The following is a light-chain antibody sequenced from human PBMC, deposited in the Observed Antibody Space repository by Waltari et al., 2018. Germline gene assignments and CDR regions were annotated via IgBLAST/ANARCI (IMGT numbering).Light chain of an antibody. J-gene: IGKJ2*01. CDR2: KAS. V-gene: IGKV1-5*03. CDR3: QQYNSYSGT. CDR1: QSISSW. Sequence: DIQMTQSPSTLSASVVDRVPITCRASQSISSWLAWYQQKPGKAPKLLIYKASSLESGVTSRFSGSGSGTEFTLTISSLQPDDFATYYCQQYNSYSGTFGQGTKLEIK.